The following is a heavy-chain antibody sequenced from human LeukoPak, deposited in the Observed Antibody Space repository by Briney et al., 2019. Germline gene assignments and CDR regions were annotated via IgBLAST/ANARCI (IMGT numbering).Heavy chain of an antibody. Sequence: GGSLRLSCAASGFTFSNYTIHCVRQAPGKGLEWVAVISYDGSNKYYADSVKGRFTISRDNSKNTLYLQMNSLRAEDTAVYYCARDNWHYDFWSGTFDYWGQGTLVTVSS. J-gene: IGHJ4*02. CDR1: GFTFSNYT. CDR2: ISYDGSNK. CDR3: ARDNWHYDFWSGTFDY. D-gene: IGHD3-3*01. V-gene: IGHV3-30-3*01.